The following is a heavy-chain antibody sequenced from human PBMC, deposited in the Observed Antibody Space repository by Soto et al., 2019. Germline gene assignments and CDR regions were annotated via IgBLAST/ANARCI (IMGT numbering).Heavy chain of an antibody. D-gene: IGHD2-15*01. CDR3: ARAGGHCSGGSCYPNWFDS. CDR1: GFTFSSYA. Sequence: GGSLRLSCAASGFTFSSYAMSWVRQAPGKGLEWVSAITATSVSTYYADSVKGRFTVSRDNSENTLNLQMNSLRVEDTAIYYCARAGGHCSGGSCYPNWFDSWGQGTLVTVSS. V-gene: IGHV3-23*01. J-gene: IGHJ5*01. CDR2: ITATSVST.